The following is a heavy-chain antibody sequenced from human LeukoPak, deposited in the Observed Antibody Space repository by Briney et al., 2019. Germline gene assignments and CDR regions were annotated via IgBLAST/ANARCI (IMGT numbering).Heavy chain of an antibody. D-gene: IGHD3-22*01. V-gene: IGHV3-23*01. J-gene: IGHJ1*01. Sequence: GGPLRLSCAASGFTFSSYAMSWVRQAPGKGLEWVSAISGSGGSTFYADSVKGRFTISRDNSKNTLYLQMNSLRAEDTAVYYCASLGPRSITMIVHEYFQHWGQGTLVTVSS. CDR2: ISGSGGST. CDR1: GFTFSSYA. CDR3: ASLGPRSITMIVHEYFQH.